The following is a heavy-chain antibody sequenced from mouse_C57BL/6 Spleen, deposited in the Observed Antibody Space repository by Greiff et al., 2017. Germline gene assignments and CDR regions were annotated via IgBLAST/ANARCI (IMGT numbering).Heavy chain of an antibody. J-gene: IGHJ3*01. Sequence: DVQLQESVAELVRPGASVKLSCTASGFNIKNTYMPWVKQRPEQGLEWIGRIDPANGNTKYAPKFQGKATITADTSSNTAYLQLSSLTSDYTAIYCCALLTTVETWFAYWGQGTLVTVSA. V-gene: IGHV14-3*01. CDR1: GFNIKNTY. D-gene: IGHD1-1*01. CDR3: ALLTTVETWFAY. CDR2: IDPANGNT.